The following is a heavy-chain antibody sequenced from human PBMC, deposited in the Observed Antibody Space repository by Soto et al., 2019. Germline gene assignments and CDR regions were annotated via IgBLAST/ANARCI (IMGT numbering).Heavy chain of an antibody. D-gene: IGHD2-2*01. CDR1: GFTFSTYW. CDR2: VNPDGGRT. Sequence: EVQLVESGGGLVQPGGSLRLSCAASGFTFSTYWMHWARQAPGKGLVWVSRVNPDGGRTTYADSVKGRFTISRDNAKNTLYLQMNGLTAEDAGVYYCARDSYQVLSRSFSCIGWDDWGQGTTVTVSS. CDR3: ARDSYQVLSRSFSCIGWDD. V-gene: IGHV3-74*03. J-gene: IGHJ6*02.